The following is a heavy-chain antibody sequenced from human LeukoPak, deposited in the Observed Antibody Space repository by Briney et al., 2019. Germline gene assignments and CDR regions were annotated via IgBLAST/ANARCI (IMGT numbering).Heavy chain of an antibody. D-gene: IGHD3-10*01. Sequence: PGGSLRLSCAASGFTFNSFSMNWVRQAPGKGLEWVSYISSISTIIYYAGSVKGRFTISRDNAKNSLYLQMNSLRDEDTAVYYCARGVYGSGSSDYWGQGTLVTVAS. CDR2: ISSISTII. CDR1: GFTFNSFS. J-gene: IGHJ4*02. V-gene: IGHV3-48*02. CDR3: ARGVYGSGSSDY.